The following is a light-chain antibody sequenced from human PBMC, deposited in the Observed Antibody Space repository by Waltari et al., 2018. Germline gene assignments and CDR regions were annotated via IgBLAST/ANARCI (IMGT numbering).Light chain of an antibody. CDR2: KAY. CDR3: QQYHDYST. V-gene: IGKV1-5*03. Sequence: DTQVTQSPSTLSASVGDSVPITCRASQTILTWMAGYQQKPGKAPKLLSDKAYRLESGVPSRFSGTASGTEFTLTISSLQPDDSATYYCQQYHDYSTFGQGTKLEIK. CDR1: QTILTW. J-gene: IGKJ2*01.